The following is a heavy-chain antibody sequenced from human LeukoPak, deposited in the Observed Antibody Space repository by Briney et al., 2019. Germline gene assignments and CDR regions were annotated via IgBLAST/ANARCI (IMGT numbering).Heavy chain of an antibody. CDR2: INHSGST. D-gene: IGHD4-17*01. CDR1: GGSISSGGYS. V-gene: IGHV4-30-2*01. J-gene: IGHJ5*02. Sequence: PSQTLSLTCAVSGGSISSGGYSWSWIRQPPGKGLEWIGEINHSGSTNYNPSLKSRVTISVDTSKNQFSLKLSSVTAADTAVYYCARGRPTVTTRWFDPWGQGTLVTVSS. CDR3: ARGRPTVTTRWFDP.